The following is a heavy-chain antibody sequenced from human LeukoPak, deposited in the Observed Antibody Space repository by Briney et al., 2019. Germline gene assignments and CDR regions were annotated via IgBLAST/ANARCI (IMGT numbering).Heavy chain of an antibody. D-gene: IGHD2-21*02. V-gene: IGHV1-69*05. Sequence: SVKVSCKASGGTFSSYAISWVRQAPGQGLEWMGGIIPIFGTASYAQKFQGRVTITTDESTSTAYMELSSLRSEDTAVYYCARGECGGDCPYYMDVWGKGTTVTVSS. J-gene: IGHJ6*03. CDR1: GGTFSSYA. CDR3: ARGECGGDCPYYMDV. CDR2: IIPIFGTA.